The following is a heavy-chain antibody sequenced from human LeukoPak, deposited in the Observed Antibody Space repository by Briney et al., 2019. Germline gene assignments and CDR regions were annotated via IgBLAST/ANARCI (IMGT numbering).Heavy chain of an antibody. Sequence: GGSLRLSCAASGFTFNSYAMTWVRQAPGKGLEWVSLINGGAGSSYYADSVKGRFTVSRDSSKNTLYLQMNSLGDDDTAIYHCAKGQGYNYGDSIDYWGQGTLVTVSS. J-gene: IGHJ4*02. V-gene: IGHV3-23*01. CDR1: GFTFNSYA. D-gene: IGHD5-18*01. CDR2: INGGAGSS. CDR3: AKGQGYNYGDSIDY.